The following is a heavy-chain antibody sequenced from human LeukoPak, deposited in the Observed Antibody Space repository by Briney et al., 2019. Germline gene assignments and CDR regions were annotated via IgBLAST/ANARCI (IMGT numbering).Heavy chain of an antibody. CDR3: AGDAELGTLFGVLSRYIWFDP. J-gene: IGHJ5*02. CDR1: GFSFSYFW. Sequence: GGSLRLSCAASGFSFSYFWMSWVRQPPGKGLEWVANINKDGTEIYYVDSVKGRFTVSRDNAKKSLFLQMNSLRAEDTAVYYCAGDAELGTLFGVLSRYIWFDPWGQGALVTVSS. CDR2: INKDGTEI. D-gene: IGHD3-3*01. V-gene: IGHV3-7*01.